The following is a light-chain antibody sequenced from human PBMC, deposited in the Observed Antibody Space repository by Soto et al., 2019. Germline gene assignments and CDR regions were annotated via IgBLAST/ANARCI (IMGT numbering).Light chain of an antibody. CDR2: STS. CDR3: ATWDDRLNGVV. Sequence: QSVLTQPPSVSGAPGQRVTISCTGSSSNIGAGYDVHWYQQLPGTAPKVVIPSTSQRPSGVPDRFSGSKSGTSASLSISGLQSEDEADYYCATWDDRLNGVVFGGGTQLTVL. V-gene: IGLV1-40*01. CDR1: SSNIGAGYD. J-gene: IGLJ2*01.